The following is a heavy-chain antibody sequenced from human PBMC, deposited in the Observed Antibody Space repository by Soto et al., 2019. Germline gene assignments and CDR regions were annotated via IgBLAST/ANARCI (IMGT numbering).Heavy chain of an antibody. CDR3: ARVTYYYDSSGYSYYYYGMDV. CDR1: GYTFTSYG. CDR2: ISAYNGNT. J-gene: IGHJ6*02. Sequence: ASVKVSCKASGYTFTSYGISWVRQAPGQGLEWMGWISAYNGNTNYAQKLQGRVTMTTDTSTSTAYMELRSLRSDDTAVYYCARVTYYYDSSGYSYYYYGMDVWGQGTTVTVSS. D-gene: IGHD3-22*01. V-gene: IGHV1-18*01.